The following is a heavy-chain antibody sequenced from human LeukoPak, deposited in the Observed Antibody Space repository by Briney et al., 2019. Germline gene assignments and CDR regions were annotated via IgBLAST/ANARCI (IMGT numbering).Heavy chain of an antibody. CDR1: GYTFTSYD. CDR2: MNPNSGNT. D-gene: IGHD6-13*01. J-gene: IGHJ5*02. CDR3: ARGGLSAAGTEWLFDP. Sequence: ASVKLSCKASGYTFTSYDINWVRQATGQGLEWMGWMNPNSGNTGYAQKFQGRVTMTRNTSISTAYMELSSLRSEDTAVYYCARGGLSAAGTEWLFDPWGQGTLVTVSS. V-gene: IGHV1-8*01.